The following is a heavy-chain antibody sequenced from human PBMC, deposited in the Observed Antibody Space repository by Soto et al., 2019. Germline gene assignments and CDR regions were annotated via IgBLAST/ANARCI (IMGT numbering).Heavy chain of an antibody. CDR1: GYSFTSYW. Sequence: GESLNISCKGSGYSFTSYWIGWVRQMPGKGLEWMGIIYPGDSDTRYSPSFQGQVTISADKSISTAYLQWSSLKASDTAMYYCARHQYSSSSGRNYYYYGMDVWGQGTTVTVSS. CDR3: ARHQYSSSSGRNYYYYGMDV. V-gene: IGHV5-51*01. D-gene: IGHD6-6*01. CDR2: IYPGDSDT. J-gene: IGHJ6*02.